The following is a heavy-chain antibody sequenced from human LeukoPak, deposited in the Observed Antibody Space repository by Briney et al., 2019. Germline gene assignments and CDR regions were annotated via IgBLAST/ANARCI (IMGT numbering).Heavy chain of an antibody. V-gene: IGHV4-38-2*02. J-gene: IGHJ3*02. CDR3: ARERNYYDSTGYXVAFXI. D-gene: IGHD3-22*01. Sequence: SETLSLTCTVSDYSISSCYGYYWGWIRQPPGKGLEWIGNIYHSGITYYNHFNSSLKSRVTISVDTSKNQFSLRLSSVTAADTAVYYCARERNYYDSTGYXVAFXIXXXXTMVTVSX. CDR1: DYSISSCYGYY. CDR2: IYHSGIT.